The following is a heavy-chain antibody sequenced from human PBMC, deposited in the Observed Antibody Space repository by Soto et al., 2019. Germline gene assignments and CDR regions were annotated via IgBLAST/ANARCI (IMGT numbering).Heavy chain of an antibody. CDR1: GFTFSSYA. CDR2: ISGSGGST. J-gene: IGHJ1*01. CDR3: AKYPDGGKWELNGYFQH. Sequence: GGSLRLSCAASGFTFSSYAMSWVRQAPGKGLEWVSAISGSGGSTYYADSVKGRFTISRDNSKNTLYLQMNSLRAEDTAVYYCAKYPDGGKWELNGYFQHWGQGTLVTVSS. V-gene: IGHV3-23*01. D-gene: IGHD1-26*01.